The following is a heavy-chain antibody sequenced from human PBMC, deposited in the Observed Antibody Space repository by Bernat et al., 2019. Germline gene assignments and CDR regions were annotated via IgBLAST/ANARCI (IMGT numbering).Heavy chain of an antibody. J-gene: IGHJ4*02. CDR2: ISYDGSNK. V-gene: IGHV3-30-3*01. CDR1: GFTFSSYA. D-gene: IGHD5-24*01. CDR3: ARRDGYKSIIDY. Sequence: QVQLVESGGGVVQPGRSLRLSCAASGFTFSSYAMHWVRQAPGKGLEWVAVISYDGSNKYYADSVKGRFTISRDNAKNTLYLQMNSLRAEDTAVYYCARRDGYKSIIDYWGQGTLVAVSS.